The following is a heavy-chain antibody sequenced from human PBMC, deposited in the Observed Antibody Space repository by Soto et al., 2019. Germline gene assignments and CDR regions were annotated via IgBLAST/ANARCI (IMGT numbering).Heavy chain of an antibody. D-gene: IGHD3-22*01. Sequence: EVQLVESGGGLIQPGGSLRLSCAASGFTVSSNYMSWVRQAPGKGLEWVSVIYSGGSTYYADSVKGRFTISRDNSKNTLYLQMHSQRAEDTAVYYCARDRVESGYPEYFQHWGQGTLVTVSS. J-gene: IGHJ1*01. V-gene: IGHV3-53*01. CDR2: IYSGGST. CDR1: GFTVSSNY. CDR3: ARDRVESGYPEYFQH.